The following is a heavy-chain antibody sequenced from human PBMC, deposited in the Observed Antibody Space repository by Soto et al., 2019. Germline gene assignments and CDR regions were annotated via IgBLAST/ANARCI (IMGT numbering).Heavy chain of an antibody. J-gene: IGHJ4*02. Sequence: PSETLSLTCTVSGGSISSGGYYWSWIRQPPGKGLEWIGEINHSGSTNYNPSLKSRVTISVDTSKNQFSLKLSSVTAADTAVYYCAGLVSFWSGYFFPGMQPDYWGQGTLVTVSS. CDR2: INHSGST. CDR3: AGLVSFWSGYFFPGMQPDY. CDR1: GGSISSGGYY. V-gene: IGHV4-39*07. D-gene: IGHD3-3*01.